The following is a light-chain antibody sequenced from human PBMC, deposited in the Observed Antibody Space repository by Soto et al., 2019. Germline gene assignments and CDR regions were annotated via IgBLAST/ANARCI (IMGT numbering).Light chain of an antibody. J-gene: IGKJ1*01. CDR2: DAS. V-gene: IGKV1-5*01. CDR3: QQYTNTNNPWM. CDR1: QSVSIW. Sequence: DIQMTQSPSTLSASAGDRVTISCRASQSVSIWLAWYQQKPGKAPKLLVYDASTLQSGVASRFSGSGSGTEFTLIISGLQPDDSATYYCQQYTNTNNPWMFGQGTKVDIK.